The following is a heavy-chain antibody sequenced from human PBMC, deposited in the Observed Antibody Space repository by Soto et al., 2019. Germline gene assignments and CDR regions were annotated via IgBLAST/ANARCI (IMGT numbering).Heavy chain of an antibody. V-gene: IGHV1-69*01. CDR3: ARDGGRHSGGIDY. CDR1: GGTCSSYS. J-gene: IGHJ4*02. CDR2: IIPIFGTA. Sequence: QVQLVQSGAEVKKPGSSVKVACKASGGTCSSYSIHWVRQAPGQGLEWMGEIIPIFGTANYAQKFQGRVTITADESTSTAYMELSSLRSEDTAVYYCARDGGRHSGGIDYWGQGTLVTVSS. D-gene: IGHD1-26*01.